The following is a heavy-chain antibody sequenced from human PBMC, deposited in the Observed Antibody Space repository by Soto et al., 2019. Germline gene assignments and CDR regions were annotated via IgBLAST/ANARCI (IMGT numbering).Heavy chain of an antibody. CDR3: ARSLAVARFFSLDY. CDR1: GFTFSSYG. J-gene: IGHJ4*02. D-gene: IGHD6-19*01. V-gene: IGHV3-30*03. CDR2: ISYDGSNK. Sequence: GGSLRLSCAASGFTFSSYGMHWVRQAPGKGLEWVAVISYDGSNKYYADSVKGRFTISRDNSKNTLYLQMNSLRAEDTAVYYCARSLAVARFFSLDYWGQGTLVTVSS.